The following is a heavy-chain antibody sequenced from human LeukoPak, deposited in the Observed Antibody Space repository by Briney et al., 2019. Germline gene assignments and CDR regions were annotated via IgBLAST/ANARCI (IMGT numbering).Heavy chain of an antibody. Sequence: SVKVSCKASGCTFTSYAISWVRQAPAQGLEWMGGIIPIFGTANYAQKFQGRVTITADESTSTAYMELSSLRSEDTAVYYCNYYDSSGYPEGGYYFDYWGQGTLVTVSS. J-gene: IGHJ4*02. CDR3: NYYDSSGYPEGGYYFDY. CDR2: IIPIFGTA. CDR1: GCTFTSYA. V-gene: IGHV1-69*13. D-gene: IGHD3-22*01.